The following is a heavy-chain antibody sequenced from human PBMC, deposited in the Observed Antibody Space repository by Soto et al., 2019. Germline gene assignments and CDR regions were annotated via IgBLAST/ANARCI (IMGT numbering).Heavy chain of an antibody. J-gene: IGHJ5*02. CDR3: ARTYSSGLSDWFDP. CDR1: GGSVSSGSYY. CDR2: IYYSGST. V-gene: IGHV4-61*01. D-gene: IGHD6-19*01. Sequence: PSETLSLTCTVSGGSVSSGSYYWSWIRQPPGKGLEWIGYIYYSGSTNYNPSLKSRVTISVDTSKNQFSLKLSSVTAADTAVYYCARTYSSGLSDWFDPWGQGTLVTVSS.